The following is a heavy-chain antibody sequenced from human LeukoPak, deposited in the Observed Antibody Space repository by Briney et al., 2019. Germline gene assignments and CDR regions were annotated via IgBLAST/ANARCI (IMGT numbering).Heavy chain of an antibody. J-gene: IGHJ4*02. CDR1: GGSISSYY. CDR2: IYYSGST. V-gene: IGHV4-59*12. CDR3: AREHIAARPDYFDY. D-gene: IGHD6-6*01. Sequence: PSETLSLTCTVSGGSISSYYWSWIRQPPGKGLEWIGYIYYSGSTNYNPSLKSRVTISVGTSKKQYSLKLSSVTAADTAVYYCAREHIAARPDYFDYWGQGTLVTVSS.